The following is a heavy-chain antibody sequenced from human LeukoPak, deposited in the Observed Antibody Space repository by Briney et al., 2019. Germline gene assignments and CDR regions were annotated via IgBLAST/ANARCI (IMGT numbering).Heavy chain of an antibody. D-gene: IGHD1-26*01. J-gene: IGHJ4*02. CDR1: GFTFSNAW. Sequence: GGSLRLSCAASGFTFSNAWMGWVRQAPGKGLEWVGLIKRQTDGGTTDYAAPVKGRFTISRDDSKNTLYLQMNSPKTEDTAVYSCTADWDGGSRAIGYWGQGTLVTVSS. CDR3: TADWDGGSRAIGY. CDR2: IKRQTDGGTT. V-gene: IGHV3-15*01.